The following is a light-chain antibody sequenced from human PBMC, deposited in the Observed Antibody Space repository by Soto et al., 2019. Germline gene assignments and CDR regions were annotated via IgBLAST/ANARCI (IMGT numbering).Light chain of an antibody. CDR2: WAS. V-gene: IGKV3-15*01. CDR1: QSISDT. J-gene: IGKJ2*01. CDR3: QQDYSSPYT. Sequence: EIVMTQSPATLSVSPGGRATLSCRASQSISDTLAWYQQKPGQPPKVLIYWASTRESGVPDRFSGSGSKTTFTLTISSLQAEDVAVYYCQQDYSSPYTFGQGTKLEI.